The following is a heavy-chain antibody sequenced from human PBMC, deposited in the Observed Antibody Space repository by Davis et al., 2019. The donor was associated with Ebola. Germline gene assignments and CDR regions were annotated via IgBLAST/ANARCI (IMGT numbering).Heavy chain of an antibody. CDR1: GGSISSYY. Sequence: MPGGSLRLSCTVSGGSISSYYWSWIRQPPGKGLEWIGYIYYSGSTNYNPSLKSRVTISVDTSKNQFSLKLSSVTAADTAVYYCARLKSLGGYYYYYGMDVWGQGTTVTVSS. J-gene: IGHJ6*02. D-gene: IGHD3-16*01. V-gene: IGHV4-59*12. CDR3: ARLKSLGGYYYYYGMDV. CDR2: IYYSGST.